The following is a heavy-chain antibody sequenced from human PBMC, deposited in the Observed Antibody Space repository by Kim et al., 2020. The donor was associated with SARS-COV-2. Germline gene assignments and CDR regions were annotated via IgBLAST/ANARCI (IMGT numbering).Heavy chain of an antibody. J-gene: IGHJ4*02. D-gene: IGHD5-12*01. CDR1: GFTFSSYA. CDR3: AREAGYDY. CDR2: ISYDGSNK. V-gene: IGHV3-30-3*01. Sequence: GGSLRLSCAASGFTFSSYAMHWVRQAPGKGLEWVAVISYDGSNKYYADSVKGRFTISRDNSKNTLYLQMNSLRDEDTAVYYCAREAGYDYWGQGALVTVSS.